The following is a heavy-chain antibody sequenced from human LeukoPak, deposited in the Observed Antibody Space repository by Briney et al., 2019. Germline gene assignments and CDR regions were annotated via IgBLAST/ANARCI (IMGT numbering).Heavy chain of an antibody. CDR3: ANLYGDYPDY. CDR1: GFTFSGYG. D-gene: IGHD4-17*01. CDR2: ISYDGSNK. Sequence: GRSLRLSCAASGFTFSGYGMYWVRQAPGKGLQWVAVISYDGSNKYYADSVKGRFTISRDNSKNTLYLQMNSLRAEDTAVYYCANLYGDYPDYWGQGTLVTVSS. J-gene: IGHJ4*02. V-gene: IGHV3-30*18.